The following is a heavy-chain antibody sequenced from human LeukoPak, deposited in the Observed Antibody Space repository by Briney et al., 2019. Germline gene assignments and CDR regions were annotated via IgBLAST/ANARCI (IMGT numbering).Heavy chain of an antibody. J-gene: IGHJ4*02. V-gene: IGHV3-7*01. Sequence: GGSLRLSCAASGFTYTDYWMTWIRQSPEKGLEWAAHISNDGSVTYYGESVKGRFTISRDNAKNSVYLQMNNLRVEDTAVYYCVVEAANYWCQGTVVTVSS. CDR2: ISNDGSVT. CDR1: GFTYTDYW. CDR3: VVEAANY. D-gene: IGHD1-26*01.